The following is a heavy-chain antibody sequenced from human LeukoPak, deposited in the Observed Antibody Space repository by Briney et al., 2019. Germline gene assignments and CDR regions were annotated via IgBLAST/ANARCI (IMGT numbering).Heavy chain of an antibody. V-gene: IGHV3-23*01. Sequence: GGSLRLSCAASGFTFTHYAMSWVRQAPGKGLEWVSTISGSGGSTYYADSVKGRFTISRDNSKNTLYLQMNSPRAEDTAVYYCAKDYGDYVGAFDIWGQGTMVTVSS. D-gene: IGHD4-17*01. J-gene: IGHJ3*02. CDR3: AKDYGDYVGAFDI. CDR2: ISGSGGST. CDR1: GFTFTHYA.